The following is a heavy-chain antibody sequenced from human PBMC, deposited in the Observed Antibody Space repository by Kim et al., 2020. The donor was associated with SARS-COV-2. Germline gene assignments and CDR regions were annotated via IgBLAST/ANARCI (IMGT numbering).Heavy chain of an antibody. V-gene: IGHV3-33*01. CDR3: AREQQLVPYGMDV. J-gene: IGHJ6*02. Sequence: YSGDPGRGRSTITGANSKNTRYLQMNSLRAEDTAVYYCAREQQLVPYGMDVWGQGTTVTVSS. D-gene: IGHD6-13*01.